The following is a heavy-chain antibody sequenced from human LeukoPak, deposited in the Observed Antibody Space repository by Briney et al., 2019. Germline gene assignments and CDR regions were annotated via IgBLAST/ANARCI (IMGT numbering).Heavy chain of an antibody. V-gene: IGHV4-59*08. CDR2: IYYSGST. CDR1: GASITSYY. CDR3: ARLSIVGATNFDY. J-gene: IGHJ4*02. D-gene: IGHD1-26*01. Sequence: SDTLSLTCTVSGASITSYYWSWMRQPPGKGLEWIGSIYYSGSTTYNPSLKRRVTISVDTSKNQFSLKLSSVTAADTAVYYCARLSIVGATNFDYWGQGTLVTVSS.